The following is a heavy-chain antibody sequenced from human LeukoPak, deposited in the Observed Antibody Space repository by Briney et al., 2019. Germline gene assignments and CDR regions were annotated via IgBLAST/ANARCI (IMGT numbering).Heavy chain of an antibody. D-gene: IGHD1-1*01. CDR1: GGSISSSNW. CDR3: AREPFLLERRLERPFDY. CDR2: IYHSGST. J-gene: IGHJ4*02. V-gene: IGHV4-4*02. Sequence: SETLSLTCAVSGGSISSSNWWSWVRQPPGKGLEWIGEIYHSGSTNYNPSLKSRVTISVDKSKNQFSLKLSSVTAADTAVYYCAREPFLLERRLERPFDYWGQGTLVTVSS.